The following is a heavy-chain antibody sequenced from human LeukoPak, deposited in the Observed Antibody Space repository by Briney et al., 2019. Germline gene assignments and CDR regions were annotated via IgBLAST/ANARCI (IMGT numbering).Heavy chain of an antibody. Sequence: SVKVSCKASGYTFTDYNIHWVRQAPGQGLEWMGRIIPILGIANYAQKFQGRVTITADKSTSTAYMELSSLRSEDTAVYYCASERLGYYYMDVWGKGTTVTVSS. V-gene: IGHV1-69*02. D-gene: IGHD1-1*01. CDR1: GYTFTDYN. CDR2: IIPILGIA. CDR3: ASERLGYYYMDV. J-gene: IGHJ6*03.